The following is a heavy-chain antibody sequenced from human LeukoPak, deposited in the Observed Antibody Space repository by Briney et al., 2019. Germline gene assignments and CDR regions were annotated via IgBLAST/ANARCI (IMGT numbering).Heavy chain of an antibody. CDR2: VYHSGSA. J-gene: IGHJ3*02. CDR3: AVGLHSGQFAFDI. V-gene: IGHV4-38-2*01. D-gene: IGHD5-24*01. CDR1: GYSISRGSY. Sequence: SETLSLTCAVSGYSISRGSYWGWIRQPPGKGLEWIGSVYHSGSAYYNPSLKSRVTMSVDTSKNQFSLKLTSVTAADTAVYYCAVGLHSGQFAFDIWGQGTMVTVSS.